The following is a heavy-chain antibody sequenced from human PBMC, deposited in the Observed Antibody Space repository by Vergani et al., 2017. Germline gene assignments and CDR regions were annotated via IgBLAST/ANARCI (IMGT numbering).Heavy chain of an antibody. J-gene: IGHJ1*01. CDR3: ARGVINWGGRRDLGYFQH. Sequence: QVQLQQWGAGLLKPSETLSLTCAVYDGSFSGYYWSWIRQPPGKGLEWIGEINHSGSTNYNPSLKSRVTISVDTSKNQFSLKLSSVTAADTAVYYCARGVINWGGRRDLGYFQHWGQGTLVTVSS. V-gene: IGHV4-34*01. CDR2: INHSGST. CDR1: DGSFSGYY. D-gene: IGHD7-27*01.